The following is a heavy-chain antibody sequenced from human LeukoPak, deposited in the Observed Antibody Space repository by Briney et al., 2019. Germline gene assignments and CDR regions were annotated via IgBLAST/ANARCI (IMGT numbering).Heavy chain of an antibody. V-gene: IGHV3-23*01. CDR2: ISGSCGST. J-gene: IGHJ4*02. D-gene: IGHD6-13*01. CDR1: GFTYSIYA. CDR3: AKGRVAAASAGSY. Sequence: GGSLRLSCAASGFTYSIYAMSGVRAPPGKGLEGVSAISGSCGSTYYADSVKGRFTISRDNSKNTLYLQMNSLRAEDTAVYYCAKGRVAAASAGSYWGRGTLVSVSS.